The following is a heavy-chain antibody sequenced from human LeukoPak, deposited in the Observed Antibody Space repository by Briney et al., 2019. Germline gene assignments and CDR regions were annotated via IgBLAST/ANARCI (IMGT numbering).Heavy chain of an antibody. D-gene: IGHD3-16*01. V-gene: IGHV4-59*01. CDR1: GGSISSYY. Sequence: PSETLSLTCSVSGGSISSYYWSWIRQPPGKGLEWIGYIHYSGSTNYNPSLKSRVTISADTSNNQFSLKLISVTAADTAAYYCARTPRGEFSDYWGQGTLVTVSS. CDR2: IHYSGST. J-gene: IGHJ4*02. CDR3: ARTPRGEFSDY.